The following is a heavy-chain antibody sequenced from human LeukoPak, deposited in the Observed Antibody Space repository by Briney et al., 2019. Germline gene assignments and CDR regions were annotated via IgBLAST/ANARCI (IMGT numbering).Heavy chain of an antibody. V-gene: IGHV3-73*01. D-gene: IGHD3/OR15-3a*01. CDR2: IRSKANSYAT. J-gene: IGHJ3*02. CDR1: GFTFSGSA. CDR3: ARDDLMNYLDAFDI. Sequence: GGSLRLSCAASGFTFSGSAMHWVRQASGKGLEWVGRIRSKANSYATAYAASVKGRFTISRDNSKDTLYLQMNSLRAEDTAVYYCARDDLMNYLDAFDIWGQGTMVTVSS.